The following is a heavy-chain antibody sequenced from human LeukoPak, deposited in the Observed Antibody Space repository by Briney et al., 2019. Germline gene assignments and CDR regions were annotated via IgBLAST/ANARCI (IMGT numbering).Heavy chain of an antibody. CDR1: GFTFSSYS. V-gene: IGHV3-21*01. CDR3: ARDYSGDCYFDY. D-gene: IGHD2-21*02. Sequence: GGSLRLSCAASGFTFSSYSMNWVRQAPGKGLEWVSSISSSSSYIYHADSVKGRFTISRDNAKNSLYLQMNSLRAEDTAVYYCARDYSGDCYFDYWGQGTLVTVSS. J-gene: IGHJ4*02. CDR2: ISSSSSYI.